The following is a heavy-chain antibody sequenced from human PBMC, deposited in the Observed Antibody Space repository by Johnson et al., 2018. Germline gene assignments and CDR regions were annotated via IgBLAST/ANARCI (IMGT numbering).Heavy chain of an antibody. Sequence: QVQLQESGPGLVKPSETLSLTCTVSGGSISSYYWSWIRQPPGKGLEWIGYIYYSGSTNYKPPLKSRVTISVDTSKNQFSRKLSSVTAADTAVYYCARGNRDFQHWGQGTLVTVSS. CDR3: ARGNRDFQH. V-gene: IGHV4-59*01. CDR2: IYYSGST. J-gene: IGHJ1*01. D-gene: IGHD2/OR15-2a*01. CDR1: GGSISSYY.